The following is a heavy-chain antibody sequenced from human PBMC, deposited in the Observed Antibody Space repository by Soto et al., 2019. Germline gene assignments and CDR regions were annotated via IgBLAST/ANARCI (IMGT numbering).Heavy chain of an antibody. D-gene: IGHD3-3*01. V-gene: IGHV3-23*01. J-gene: IGHJ4*02. CDR1: GFTFNSYA. Sequence: EVQLLESGGGLIQPGGSLRLSCEASGFTFNSYAMSWVRQAPGKGLEWVSSITASVRNSYYADSVKGRFTISRDQSKNTLFLQISSLRAEDTALYYSAKLTAYYDFWSGSDFDYWGQGALVTVSS. CDR3: AKLTAYYDFWSGSDFDY. CDR2: ITASVRNS.